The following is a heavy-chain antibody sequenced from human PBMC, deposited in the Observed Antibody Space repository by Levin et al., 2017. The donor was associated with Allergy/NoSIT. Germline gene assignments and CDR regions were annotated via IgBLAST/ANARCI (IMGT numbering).Heavy chain of an antibody. D-gene: IGHD3-3*01. V-gene: IGHV1-2*02. CDR3: AREQSDFWSGFSY. CDR2: IIPKTGGA. J-gene: IGHJ4*02. CDR1: GYTFTDYY. Sequence: GGSLRLSCKASGYTFTDYYMHWVRQAPGQGLEWMGWIIPKTGGAHYAQKFRGRVTMTSDTSISTAYMELSRLSSDDTAVFFCAREQSDFWSGFSYWGQGTLVTVSS.